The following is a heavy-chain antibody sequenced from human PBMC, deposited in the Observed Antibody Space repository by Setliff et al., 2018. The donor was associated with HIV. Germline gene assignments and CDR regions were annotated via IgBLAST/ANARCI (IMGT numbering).Heavy chain of an antibody. CDR2: IYYNGDT. CDR1: GDSISNSAYF. Sequence: SETLSLTCSVSGDSISNSAYFWGWIRQPSGKGLEYIGSIYYNGDTYYNPSLKSRVTISVDTSNNQFSLKLRSVTAADTAAYYCARRLVVVAAEDYFDSWGQGALVTVSS. D-gene: IGHD2-15*01. V-gene: IGHV4-39*01. CDR3: ARRLVVVAAEDYFDS. J-gene: IGHJ4*02.